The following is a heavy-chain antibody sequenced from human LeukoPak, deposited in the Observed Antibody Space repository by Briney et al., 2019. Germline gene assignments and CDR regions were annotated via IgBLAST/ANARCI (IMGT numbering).Heavy chain of an antibody. Sequence: ASVKVSCKASGYTFTSYYMHWVRQAPGQGLEWMGIINPSGGSTSYAQKFQGRVTMTRDTSTSTVYMELSSLRSEDTAVYYCARDLSQLSRIAVAATSGNLWSFHYWGQGTLVTVSS. CDR1: GYTFTSYY. D-gene: IGHD6-19*01. CDR2: INPSGGST. V-gene: IGHV1-46*01. CDR3: ARDLSQLSRIAVAATSGNLWSFHY. J-gene: IGHJ4*02.